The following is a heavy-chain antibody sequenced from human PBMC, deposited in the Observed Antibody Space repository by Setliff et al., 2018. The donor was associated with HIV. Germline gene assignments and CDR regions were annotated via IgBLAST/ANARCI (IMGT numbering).Heavy chain of an antibody. D-gene: IGHD2-15*01. CDR3: ARVPAAIDY. J-gene: IGHJ4*02. V-gene: IGHV3-21*01. CDR1: GFTFSSYN. CDR2: ISSSGNHI. Sequence: GGSLRLSCAASGFTFSSYNMNWVRQAPGKGLEWVSFISSSGNHIYYAGSLKGRFTISRDNAKNSLYLQMNSLRVDDTAVYYCARVPAAIDYWGQGTPVTVSS.